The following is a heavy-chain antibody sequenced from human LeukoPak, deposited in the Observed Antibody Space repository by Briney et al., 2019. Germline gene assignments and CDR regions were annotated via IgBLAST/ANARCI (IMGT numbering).Heavy chain of an antibody. V-gene: IGHV4-39*01. Sequence: LSETLSLSCTVSDGSISSRNYYWGWIRQPPGKGLAWIGSIDYNGDTYYNPSLASRVTMSEDTSKNQFSLKLNSVTAEDTAVYYCARGHRGVFTDPINYWAQGTLVTVSS. CDR2: IDYNGDT. CDR3: ARGHRGVFTDPINY. CDR1: DGSISSRNYY. J-gene: IGHJ4*02. D-gene: IGHD5-12*01.